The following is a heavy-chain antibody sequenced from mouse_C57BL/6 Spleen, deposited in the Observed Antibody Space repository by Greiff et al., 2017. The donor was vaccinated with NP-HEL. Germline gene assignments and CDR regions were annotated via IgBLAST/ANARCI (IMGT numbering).Heavy chain of an antibody. CDR1: GFNIKNTY. V-gene: IGHV14-3*01. D-gene: IGHD1-1*01. CDR2: IDPATGNT. CDR3: ARCWYYGSNWYFDV. Sequence: EVQRVESVAELVRPGASVKLSCTASGFNIKNTYMHWVKQRPEQGLEWIGRIDPATGNTKYVPKFQGKATITADTSSNTAYLQLSSLTSEDTAIYYCARCWYYGSNWYFDVWGTGTTVTVSS. J-gene: IGHJ1*03.